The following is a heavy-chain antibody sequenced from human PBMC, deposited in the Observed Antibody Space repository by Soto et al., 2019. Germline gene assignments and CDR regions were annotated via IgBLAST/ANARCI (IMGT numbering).Heavy chain of an antibody. CDR3: ARTSIVGARGEDY. D-gene: IGHD1-26*01. V-gene: IGHV4-61*01. Sequence: SETLSLTCTVSGGSVSSGSYYWSWILHPPGKGLEWIGYIYYSGSTNYNTSLKSRVTISVDTSKNQFSLKLSSVTPADTAVYYCARTSIVGARGEDYSGQGPLVTVSS. J-gene: IGHJ4*02. CDR1: GGSVSSGSYY. CDR2: IYYSGST.